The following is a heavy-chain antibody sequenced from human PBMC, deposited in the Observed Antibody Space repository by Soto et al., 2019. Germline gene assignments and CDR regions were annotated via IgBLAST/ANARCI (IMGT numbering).Heavy chain of an antibody. CDR1: AFKFSDYY. J-gene: IGHJ4*02. CDR2: ISGSGDVI. CDR3: ARAHDCGERCCYRQFDF. Sequence: PGGSLRLSCAASAFKFSDYYMSWVRQAPGKGLEWVSYISGSGDVIYYADSVKGRFTISRDNDKKSVHLQMDTLRAEDTALYYCARAHDCGERCCYRQFDFWGQGTRVTVSS. V-gene: IGHV3-11*01. D-gene: IGHD2-15*01.